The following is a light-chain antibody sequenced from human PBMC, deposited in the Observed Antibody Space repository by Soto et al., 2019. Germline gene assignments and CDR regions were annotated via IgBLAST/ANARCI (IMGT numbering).Light chain of an antibody. CDR3: SSYTTTTTSCV. J-gene: IGLJ1*01. CDR2: DVS. V-gene: IGLV2-14*01. Sequence: QSALTQPASVSGSPGQSITISCTGTSSDVGGYNYVSWYQQYPDKAPTLIIYDVSNRPSGVSTRFSGSKSGNRASLTISGLQAEDEADYYCSSYTTTTTSCVFGTGTKLT. CDR1: SSDVGGYNY.